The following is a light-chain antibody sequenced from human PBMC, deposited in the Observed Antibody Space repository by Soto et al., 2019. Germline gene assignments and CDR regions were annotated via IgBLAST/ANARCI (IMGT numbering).Light chain of an antibody. Sequence: QSVLTQPASVSGSPGQSITISCTGTSSDVALYKYVSWYQQQPGRAPKLLIYDVTNRPSRVSNRFSGSKSGNTASLTISGLQAEDEADYYCSSYTTTNTVVFGGGTKLTVL. J-gene: IGLJ3*02. CDR1: SSDVALYKY. CDR2: DVT. CDR3: SSYTTTNTVV. V-gene: IGLV2-14*01.